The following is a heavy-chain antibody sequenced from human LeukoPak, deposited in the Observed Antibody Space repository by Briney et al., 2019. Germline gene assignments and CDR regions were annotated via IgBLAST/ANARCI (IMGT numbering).Heavy chain of an antibody. CDR1: GYTFTSYN. J-gene: IGHJ5*02. Sequence: ASLKVSCKASGYTFTSYNIIWVRQAPGQGLEWMAWISPYNGNTNYAQNLQGRVTLTLDTSTTTAYMELRSLRSDDTAVYYCARRVSNWFDPWGQEPWSPSLQ. CDR3: ARRVSNWFDP. CDR2: ISPYNGNT. V-gene: IGHV1-18*04.